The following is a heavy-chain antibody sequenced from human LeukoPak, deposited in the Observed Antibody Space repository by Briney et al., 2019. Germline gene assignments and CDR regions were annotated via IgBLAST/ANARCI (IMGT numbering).Heavy chain of an antibody. D-gene: IGHD3-9*01. J-gene: IGHJ3*02. CDR1: GYTFTSYG. V-gene: IGHV1-18*01. CDR2: ISAYNGNT. CDR3: ARDRVLTGYYGGIDAFDI. Sequence: ASVKVSCKASGYTFTSYGISWVRQAPGQGLEWMGWISAYNGNTNYAQKLQGRVTMTTDTSTSTAYMELRSLRSDDTAVYYCARDRVLTGYYGGIDAFDIWGQGTMVTVSS.